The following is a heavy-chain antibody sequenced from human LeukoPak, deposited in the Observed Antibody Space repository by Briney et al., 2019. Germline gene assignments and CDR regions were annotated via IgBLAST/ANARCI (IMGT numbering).Heavy chain of an antibody. Sequence: ASVKVSCKASGYTFTSYAMYWVRQAPGQGLEWMGWINTNTGNPTYAQGFTGRFVFCLDTSVSTAYLQISSLKAEDTAVYYCARDTSGVTVAGMGPDYWGQGTLVTVSS. CDR1: GYTFTSYA. CDR2: INTNTGNP. CDR3: ARDTSGVTVAGMGPDY. D-gene: IGHD4-23*01. V-gene: IGHV7-4-1*02. J-gene: IGHJ4*02.